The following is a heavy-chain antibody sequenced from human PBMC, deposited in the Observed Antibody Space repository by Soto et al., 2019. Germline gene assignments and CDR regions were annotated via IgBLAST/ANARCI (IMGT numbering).Heavy chain of an antibody. CDR2: ISDSGGST. D-gene: IGHD2-2*01. Sequence: EVQLLESGGGLVQPGGSLRLSCAASGLTLSNYAMTWVRPAPGKGLEWVSSISDSGGSTYYADSVKGRFTISRDNSKNTLYLQMNSLRAEDTAVYYCARSARPYCSSTSCFNWFDPWGQGSLVTVSS. CDR3: ARSARPYCSSTSCFNWFDP. CDR1: GLTLSNYA. V-gene: IGHV3-23*01. J-gene: IGHJ5*02.